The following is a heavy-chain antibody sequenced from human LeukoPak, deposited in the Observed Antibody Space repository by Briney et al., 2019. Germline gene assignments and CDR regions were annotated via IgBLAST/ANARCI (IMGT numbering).Heavy chain of an antibody. CDR1: GYTFTSYD. J-gene: IGHJ6*03. Sequence: ASVKVSCKASGYTFTSYDINWVRQATGQGLEWMGWMNPNSGNTGYAQKFQGRVTMTRNTSITTAYMELSSLRSADTAVYYCARAYRSLYYYYYYMDVWGKGTTVTISS. D-gene: IGHD6-13*01. V-gene: IGHV1-8*01. CDR3: ARAYRSLYYYYYYMDV. CDR2: MNPNSGNT.